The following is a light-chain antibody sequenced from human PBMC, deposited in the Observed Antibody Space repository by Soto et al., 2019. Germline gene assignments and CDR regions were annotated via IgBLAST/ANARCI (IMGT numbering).Light chain of an antibody. Sequence: EIVLTQSPGTLSLSPGERATLSCRASQSVSSSYLAWYQHKPGQAPRLLIYGASSRATGIPDRFSGSGSGTDFTLTISRLEPEDFAVYYCQQDGTSPFAFGGGTQVEIK. CDR3: QQDGTSPFA. CDR2: GAS. CDR1: QSVSSSY. V-gene: IGKV3-20*01. J-gene: IGKJ4*01.